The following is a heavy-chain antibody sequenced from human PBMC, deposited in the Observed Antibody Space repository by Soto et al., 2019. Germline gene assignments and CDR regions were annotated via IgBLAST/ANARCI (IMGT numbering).Heavy chain of an antibody. CDR2: ISGSGGST. Sequence: PGWSLRLSCAASGFTFSSYAMSWVRQAPGKGLEWVSAISGSGGSTYYADSVKGRFTISRDNSKNTLYLQMNSLRTEDTAVYYCATSYDSLGYYKFHFCGQGTLVTVSA. J-gene: IGHJ4*02. CDR3: ATSYDSLGYYKFHF. CDR1: GFTFSSYA. D-gene: IGHD3-22*01. V-gene: IGHV3-23*01.